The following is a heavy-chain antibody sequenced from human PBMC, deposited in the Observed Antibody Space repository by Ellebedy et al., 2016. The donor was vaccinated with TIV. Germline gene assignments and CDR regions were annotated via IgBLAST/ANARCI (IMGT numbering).Heavy chain of an antibody. D-gene: IGHD6-19*01. CDR1: GYTFTSYG. V-gene: IGHV1-18*01. CDR3: ARVIAVAGSHYYGMDV. J-gene: IGHJ6*02. Sequence: ASVKVSCKAAGYTFTSYGISWGRQAPGQGLEWMGWISAYNGNTNYAQKLQGRGTMTTETYTSTAYMELRSLRSDDTAVYYCARVIAVAGSHYYGMDVWGQGTLVTVSS. CDR2: ISAYNGNT.